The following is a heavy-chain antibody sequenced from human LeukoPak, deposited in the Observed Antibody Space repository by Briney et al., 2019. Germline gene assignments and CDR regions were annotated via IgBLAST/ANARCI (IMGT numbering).Heavy chain of an antibody. CDR3: ARDSPSSSWSPYYYYGMDV. Sequence: GRSLRLSCAASGFTFSSYAMHWVRQAPGKGLEWVAVISYDGSNKYYADSVKGRFTISRDNSKNTLYLQMNSLRAEDTAVYYCARDSPSSSWSPYYYYGMDVWGQGTTVTVSS. CDR1: GFTFSSYA. J-gene: IGHJ6*02. V-gene: IGHV3-30-3*01. CDR2: ISYDGSNK. D-gene: IGHD6-13*01.